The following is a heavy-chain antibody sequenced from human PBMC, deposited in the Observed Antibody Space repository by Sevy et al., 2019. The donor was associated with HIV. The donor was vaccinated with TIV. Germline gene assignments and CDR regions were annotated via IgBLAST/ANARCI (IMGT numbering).Heavy chain of an antibody. CDR1: GFIFSNHG. J-gene: IGHJ6*02. Sequence: GGSLRLSCAASGFIFSNHGMHWVRQAPGKGLEWVARIWYDGSDTYYGESVKGRFTISRDNSKNTVDLQMNSLRVEDTAVYYCARDVDSNYDGIDAWGQGTTVTAP. V-gene: IGHV3-33*01. D-gene: IGHD4-4*01. CDR3: ARDVDSNYDGIDA. CDR2: IWYDGSDT.